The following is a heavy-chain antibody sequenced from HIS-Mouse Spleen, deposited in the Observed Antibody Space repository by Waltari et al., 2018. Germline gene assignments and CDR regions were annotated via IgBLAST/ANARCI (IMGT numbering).Heavy chain of an antibody. D-gene: IGHD6-13*01. CDR2: IYYSGST. Sequence: QLQLQESGPGLVKPSETVSLTCTVSGGSISSSSYHWRWIRQPPGKGLEWIGSIYYSGSTYYNPSLKSRVTISVDTSKNQFSLKLSSVTAADTAVYYCAREIPYSSSWYDWYFDLWGRGTLVTVSS. CDR3: AREIPYSSSWYDWYFDL. V-gene: IGHV4-39*07. J-gene: IGHJ2*01. CDR1: GGSISSSSYH.